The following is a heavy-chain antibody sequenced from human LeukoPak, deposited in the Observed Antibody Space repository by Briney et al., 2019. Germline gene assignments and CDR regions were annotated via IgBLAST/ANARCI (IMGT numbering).Heavy chain of an antibody. D-gene: IGHD3-3*01. Sequence: SETLSLTCTVSGGSISSHYWSWIRQPPGKGLEWIGYIYYSGSTNYNPPLKSRVTISVDTSKNQFSLKLSSVTAADTAVYYCARDAYDFWSGYYSYYYMDVWGKGTTVTVSS. CDR1: GGSISSHY. CDR3: ARDAYDFWSGYYSYYYMDV. CDR2: IYYSGST. J-gene: IGHJ6*03. V-gene: IGHV4-59*11.